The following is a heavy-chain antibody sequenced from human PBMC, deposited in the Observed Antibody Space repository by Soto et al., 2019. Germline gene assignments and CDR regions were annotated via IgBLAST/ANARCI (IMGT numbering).Heavy chain of an antibody. CDR3: ARMSTSGWIGYFQH. Sequence: PGGSLRLSCAASGFTFSSYGMHWVRQAPGKGLEWVAVISYDGSNKYYADSVKGRFTISRDNSKNTLYLQMNSLRAEDTAVYYCARMSTSGWIGYFQHWGQGTLVTVSS. D-gene: IGHD6-19*01. J-gene: IGHJ1*01. CDR2: ISYDGSNK. V-gene: IGHV3-30*03. CDR1: GFTFSSYG.